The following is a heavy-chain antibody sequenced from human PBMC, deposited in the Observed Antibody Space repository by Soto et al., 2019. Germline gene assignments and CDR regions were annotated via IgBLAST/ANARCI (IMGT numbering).Heavy chain of an antibody. CDR3: AREPGLDY. J-gene: IGHJ4*02. V-gene: IGHV3-30-3*01. CDR1: GFTFSSYA. CDR2: ISYDGSNK. Sequence: QVQLVESGGGVVQPGRSLRLSCAASGFTFSSYAMHWVRQAPGKGLEWAAVISYDGSNKYYADSMKGRFTISRDNSKNTLYLQMNSLRPEDTAVYYCAREPGLDYWGQGTLVTVSS.